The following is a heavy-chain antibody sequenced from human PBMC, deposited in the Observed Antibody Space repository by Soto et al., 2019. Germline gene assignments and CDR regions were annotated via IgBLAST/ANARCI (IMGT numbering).Heavy chain of an antibody. CDR3: ASDLRFGDIRWFDX. CDR1: GFTFSSCW. Sequence: GGSLRLSCAASGFTFSSCWMTWVRQAPGKGLEWVYNINQDGSEKYYVYSVKVRFTISIDNSKKSLYLQMNSLRAEDTAVYYCASDLRFGDIRWFDXWGQGTMVTVSX. CDR2: INQDGSEK. D-gene: IGHD3-10*01. V-gene: IGHV3-7*01. J-gene: IGHJ5*02.